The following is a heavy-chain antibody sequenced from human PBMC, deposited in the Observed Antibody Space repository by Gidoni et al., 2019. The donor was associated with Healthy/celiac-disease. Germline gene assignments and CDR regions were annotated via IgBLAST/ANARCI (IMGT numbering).Heavy chain of an antibody. CDR1: GFTFSSYS. D-gene: IGHD3-22*01. J-gene: IGHJ6*02. V-gene: IGHV3-21*01. CDR2: ISSSNSYI. Sequence: EVQLVESGGGLVKPGGSLRLSCAASGFTFSSYSMNWVRQAPGKGLEWVSSISSSNSYIYYADSVKGRFTISRDNAKNSLYLQMNSLRAEDTAVYYCARDWYDSSYYYYYGMDVWGQGTTVTVSS. CDR3: ARDWYDSSYYYYYGMDV.